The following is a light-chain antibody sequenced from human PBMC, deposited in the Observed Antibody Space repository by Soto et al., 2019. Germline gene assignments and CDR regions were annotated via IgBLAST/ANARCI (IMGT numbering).Light chain of an antibody. CDR2: QVT. Sequence: QSVLAQPASVSGTPGQSITISCTGSSSDIASFNYVSWYQQYPGKAPKLLIYQVTSRASGVSHRFSGSKFGDTASRTISGLQPEDEAEYYCNSYSSSTFYVFGTGTKVTVL. CDR1: SSDIASFNY. V-gene: IGLV2-14*01. CDR3: NSYSSSTFYV. J-gene: IGLJ1*01.